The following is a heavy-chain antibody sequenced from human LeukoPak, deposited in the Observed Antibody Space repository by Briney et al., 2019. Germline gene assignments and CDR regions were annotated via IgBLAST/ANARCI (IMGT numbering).Heavy chain of an antibody. CDR1: GFTFSNAW. Sequence: GGSLRLSCAASGFTFSNAWMSWVRQAPGKGLEWVGRIKSKTDGGTTDYAAPVKGRLTISRDDSKNTLYLQMNNLKTEDTAVYYCSTDRRLTGLFDFWGQGTQVTVSS. D-gene: IGHD3-9*01. V-gene: IGHV3-15*01. J-gene: IGHJ4*02. CDR2: IKSKTDGGTT. CDR3: STDRRLTGLFDF.